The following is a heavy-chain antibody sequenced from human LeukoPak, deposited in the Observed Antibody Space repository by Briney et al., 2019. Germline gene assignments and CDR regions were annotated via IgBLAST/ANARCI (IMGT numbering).Heavy chain of an antibody. CDR2: IIPIFGTA. Sequence: SVKVSCKASGYTFTSYGISWVRQAPGQGLEWMGGIIPIFGTANYAQKFQGRVTITADKSTSTAYMELSSLRSEDTAVYYCARVLHGLSIAVTWFDPWGQGTLVTVSS. J-gene: IGHJ5*02. CDR1: GYTFTSYG. D-gene: IGHD6-19*01. V-gene: IGHV1-69*06. CDR3: ARVLHGLSIAVTWFDP.